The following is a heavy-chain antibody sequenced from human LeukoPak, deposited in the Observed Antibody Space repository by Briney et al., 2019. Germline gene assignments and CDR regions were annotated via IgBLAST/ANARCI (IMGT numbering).Heavy chain of an antibody. V-gene: IGHV4-39*01. J-gene: IGHJ4*02. CDR3: ARLGLWVWGRYRYSKNFTY. CDR2: VFYSGST. Sequence: PSETLSHLCTVSGGSITSSLHFWGWIRQPPGKGLEWIGSVFYSGSTYYNPSLKSRVTISVDTSKNQFSLKLSSVTAADTAVYYCARLGLWVWGRYRYSKNFTYWGQGTLVTVSS. D-gene: IGHD3-16*02. CDR1: GGSITSSLHF.